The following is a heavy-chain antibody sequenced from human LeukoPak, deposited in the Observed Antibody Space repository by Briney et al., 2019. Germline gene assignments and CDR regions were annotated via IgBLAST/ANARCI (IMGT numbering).Heavy chain of an antibody. CDR1: GGSISSGDYY. V-gene: IGHV4-30-4*08. D-gene: IGHD2-15*01. Sequence: SETLSLTCTVSGGSISSGDYYWSWIRQPPGKGLERIGYIYYSGSTYYNPSLKSRVTISVDTSKNQFSLKLSSVTAADTAVYYCARYCSGGSCQTFDYWGQGTLVTVSS. CDR3: ARYCSGGSCQTFDY. J-gene: IGHJ4*02. CDR2: IYYSGST.